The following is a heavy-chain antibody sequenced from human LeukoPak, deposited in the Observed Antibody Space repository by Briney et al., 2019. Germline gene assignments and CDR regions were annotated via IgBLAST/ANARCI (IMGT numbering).Heavy chain of an antibody. D-gene: IGHD3-16*02. CDR1: GFTFSSYG. J-gene: IGHJ4*02. CDR2: ISYDGSNK. CDR3: AKGRRLGELSFVY. Sequence: GRSLRLSCAASGFTFSSYGMHWVRQAPGKGLEWVAVISYDGSNKYYADSVKGRFTISRDNSKNTLYLQMNSLRAEDTAVCYCAKGRRLGELSFVYWGQGTLVTVSS. V-gene: IGHV3-30*18.